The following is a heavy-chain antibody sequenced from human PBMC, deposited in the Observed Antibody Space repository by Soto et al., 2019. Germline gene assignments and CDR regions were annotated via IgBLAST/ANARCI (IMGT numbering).Heavy chain of an antibody. CDR2: IYYSGST. Sequence: SETLSLTCTVSGGSISSYYWSWIRQPPGKGLEWIGYIYYSGSTNYNPSLKSRVTISVDTSKNQFSLKLSSVTAADTAVYYCARDRIVVVPAAKGENWFDPWGQGTLVTVS. CDR3: ARDRIVVVPAAKGENWFDP. CDR1: GGSISSYY. D-gene: IGHD2-2*01. J-gene: IGHJ5*02. V-gene: IGHV4-59*01.